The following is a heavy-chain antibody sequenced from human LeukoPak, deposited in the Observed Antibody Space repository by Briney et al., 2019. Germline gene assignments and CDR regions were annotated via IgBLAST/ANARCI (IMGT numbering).Heavy chain of an antibody. CDR3: ARRRFYDFLPQRGLSAFDI. Sequence: PSETLSLTCTVSGGSISSSSYYWGWLRQPPGKGLEWIGSIYYSGSTYYNPSLKSRVTISVDTSKNQFSLKLSSVTAADTAVYYCARRRFYDFLPQRGLSAFDIWGQGTMVTVSS. V-gene: IGHV4-39*01. D-gene: IGHD3-3*01. CDR1: GGSISSSSYY. CDR2: IYYSGST. J-gene: IGHJ3*02.